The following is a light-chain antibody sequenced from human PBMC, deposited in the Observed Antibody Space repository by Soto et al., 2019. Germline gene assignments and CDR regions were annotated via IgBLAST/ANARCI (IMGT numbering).Light chain of an antibody. CDR2: RNS. CDR1: SSNIGAGYD. CDR3: QSYDSSLSGSV. V-gene: IGLV1-40*01. Sequence: QSVLTQQPSVSGAPGQRVTISCTGSSSNIGAGYDVHWYQQLPGTAPKLLIYRNSNRPSGVPDRFSGSKSGTSASLAITGLQAEDEADYYCQSYDSSLSGSVFGGGTKLTVL. J-gene: IGLJ3*02.